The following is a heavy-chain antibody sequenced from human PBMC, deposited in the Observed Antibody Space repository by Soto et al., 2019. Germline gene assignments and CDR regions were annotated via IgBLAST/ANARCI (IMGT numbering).Heavy chain of an antibody. CDR2: ISSSGSNI. CDR1: GFTFSDYY. V-gene: IGHV3-11*04. Sequence: GGSLRLSCAASGFTFSDYYMSWIRQAPGKGLEWVSYISSSGSNIYYADSVKGRFTISRDNSKNTLDLQMNSLRAEDTAVYYCARGDIPSPYFDYWGQGALVTVSS. CDR3: ARGDIPSPYFDY. J-gene: IGHJ4*02. D-gene: IGHD5-12*01.